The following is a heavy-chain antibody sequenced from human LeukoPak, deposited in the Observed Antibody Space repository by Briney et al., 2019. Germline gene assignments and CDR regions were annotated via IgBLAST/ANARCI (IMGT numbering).Heavy chain of an antibody. J-gene: IGHJ4*02. V-gene: IGHV4-39*01. Sequence: SETLSLTCTVSGGSISSSRYYWGWIRQPPGRGLEWIGTVYYTGRTSYNPSLKRRVTMSVDTSKNQFSLKLSSLTAADAALYYCARLSGDYDSYFDYWGQGTLVTVSS. CDR2: VYYTGRT. D-gene: IGHD4-17*01. CDR1: GGSISSSRYY. CDR3: ARLSGDYDSYFDY.